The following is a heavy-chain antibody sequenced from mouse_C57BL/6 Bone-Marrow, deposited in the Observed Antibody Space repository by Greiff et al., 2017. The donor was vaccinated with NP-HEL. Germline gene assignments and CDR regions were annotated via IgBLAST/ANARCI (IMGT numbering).Heavy chain of an antibody. Sequence: EVQLVESGGGLVKPGGSLKLSCAASGFTFSSYAMSWVRQTPEQRLEWVATINDGGSYTYYPDNVKGRFTISRDNAKNNLYLQMSHLKSEDTAMYYCARGFYGHWGQGTLVTVSA. J-gene: IGHJ3*01. CDR2: INDGGSYT. D-gene: IGHD1-1*02. V-gene: IGHV5-4*01. CDR3: ARGFYGH. CDR1: GFTFSSYA.